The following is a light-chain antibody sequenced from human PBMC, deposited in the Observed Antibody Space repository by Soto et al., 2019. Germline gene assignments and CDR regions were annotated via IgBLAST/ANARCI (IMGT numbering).Light chain of an antibody. CDR3: TSYTSISTYV. CDR1: MRDVGAYNL. CDR2: EVS. Sequence: QSALTQPASVSGSAGQSITISCSGTMRDVGAYNLVSWYQQHPGTAPKLIIYEVSNRPSGVSNRFSGSKSGNTASLTISGLQAEDEADYYCTSYTSISTYVFGTGTKVTVL. J-gene: IGLJ1*01. V-gene: IGLV2-14*01.